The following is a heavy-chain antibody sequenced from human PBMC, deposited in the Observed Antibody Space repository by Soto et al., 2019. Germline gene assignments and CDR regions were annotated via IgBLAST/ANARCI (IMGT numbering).Heavy chain of an antibody. CDR2: IYQTGTT. Sequence: SETLSLTCTVSGDSINNDGHSWSWIRQPPGEALEWIGYIYQTGTTQYNPSLSSRVSISADRSKNQFSLHLTSVTAADTAVYYCARAVFCTDGFCFPIWLDPWGVGILGTVSA. J-gene: IGHJ5*02. CDR3: ARAVFCTDGFCFPIWLDP. D-gene: IGHD2-8*01. CDR1: GDSINNDGHS. V-gene: IGHV4-30-2*01.